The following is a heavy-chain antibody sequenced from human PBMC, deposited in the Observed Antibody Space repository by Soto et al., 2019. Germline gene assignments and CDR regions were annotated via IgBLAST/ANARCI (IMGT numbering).Heavy chain of an antibody. V-gene: IGHV3-15*07. CDR2: VKSKADGGTA. J-gene: IGHJ4*02. Sequence: EVKLVESGGGLVQPGGSLRLSCAASGFSITNTWMHWVRQAPGKGLEWVGRVKSKADGGTADYAAPVKGRFTVSRDDSKNTHYLQMNSLKMEDTAVYYCNSYPYFWGGHTPLWGQGTLVTVSS. CDR3: NSYPYFWGGHTPL. CDR1: GFSITNTW. D-gene: IGHD3-3*01.